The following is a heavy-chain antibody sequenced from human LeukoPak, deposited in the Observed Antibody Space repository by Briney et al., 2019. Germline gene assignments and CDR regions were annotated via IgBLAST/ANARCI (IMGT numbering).Heavy chain of an antibody. CDR3: AREAYSGSYLGAFES. J-gene: IGHJ3*02. CDR2: IIPIFGTA. V-gene: IGHV1-69*13. Sequence: SVKVSCKASGGTFSSYAISWVRQAPGQGLEWMGGIIPIFGTANYAQKFQGRVTITADESTSTAYMELSSLRSEDTAMYYCAREAYSGSYLGAFESWGQGTMVTVSS. D-gene: IGHD1-26*01. CDR1: GGTFSSYA.